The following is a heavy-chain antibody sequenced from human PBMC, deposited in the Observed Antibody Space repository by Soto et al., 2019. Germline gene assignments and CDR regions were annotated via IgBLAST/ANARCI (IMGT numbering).Heavy chain of an antibody. CDR3: AHNSEAIWLAPAGCSDS. Sequence: QITLKGSGPTLVKPTQTLTLTCTFSGFSLSTSGVGVGWIRQPPGKALEWLALIYWDDDKRYSPSLKSRLTITTDSSKHQLPLKMTPIDPLDTVTYYWAHNSEAIWLAPAGCSDSWGQGTLVTVSS. CDR1: GFSLSTSGVG. CDR2: IYWDDDK. V-gene: IGHV2-5*02. J-gene: IGHJ5*01. D-gene: IGHD2-2*01.